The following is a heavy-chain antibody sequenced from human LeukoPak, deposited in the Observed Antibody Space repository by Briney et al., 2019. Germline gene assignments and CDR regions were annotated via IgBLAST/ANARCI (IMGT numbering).Heavy chain of an antibody. CDR3: ARAKDYGDYERRYYMDV. CDR1: GFTFSSYS. J-gene: IGHJ6*03. Sequence: PGGSLRLSCAASGFTFSSYSMNWVRQAPGKGLEWVSSISSSSSYIYYADSVKGRFTISRDNAKNSLYLQMNSLRAEDTAVYYCARAKDYGDYERRYYMDVWGKGTTVTVSS. D-gene: IGHD4-17*01. V-gene: IGHV3-21*01. CDR2: ISSSSSYI.